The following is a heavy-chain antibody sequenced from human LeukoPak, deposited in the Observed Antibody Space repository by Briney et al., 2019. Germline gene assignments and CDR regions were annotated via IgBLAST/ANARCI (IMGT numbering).Heavy chain of an antibody. D-gene: IGHD5-18*01. CDR1: GFTFSSDA. CDR3: EKGLSGYSYGPYNWFDP. CDR2: ISVIVGSP. J-gene: IGHJ5*02. Sequence: GGSLRLSCAASGFTFSSDAMRSVPEAPGKGLEWGSAISVIVGSPYSAHSVRVRFTISRDNSKNTLYLQMNSLRAAATAVYYCEKGLSGYSYGPYNWFDPWGQANLVTVTS. V-gene: IGHV3-23*01.